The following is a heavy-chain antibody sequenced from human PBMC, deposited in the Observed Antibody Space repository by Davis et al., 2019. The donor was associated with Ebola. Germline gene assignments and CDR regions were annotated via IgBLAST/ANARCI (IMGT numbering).Heavy chain of an antibody. CDR2: IGASGRST. V-gene: IGHV3-23*01. D-gene: IGHD2-15*01. J-gene: IGHJ3*02. CDR3: AKDTPNIWFDI. Sequence: PGGSLRLSCAASGFTFSSYAMGWVRQAPGKGLEWVSGIGASGRSTAYADAVKGRFTISRDNSKNTLYLQMNGLRVDDTAIYYCAKDTPNIWFDIWGQGTMVTVSS. CDR1: GFTFSSYA.